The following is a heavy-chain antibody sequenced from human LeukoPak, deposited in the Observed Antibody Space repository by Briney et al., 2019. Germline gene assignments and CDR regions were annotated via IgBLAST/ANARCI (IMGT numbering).Heavy chain of an antibody. CDR3: AKGLYSHLY. V-gene: IGHV3-23*01. CDR2: ISGSGNST. D-gene: IGHD3-3*01. J-gene: IGHJ4*02. Sequence: YPGGTLRLSCAASGFTFSSYGMSWVRQAPGKGLEWVSDISGSGNSTYYADSVKGRFTISRDNSKNTLYLQLNSLRAEDTAVYYCAKGLYSHLYWGQGTLVTVSS. CDR1: GFTFSSYG.